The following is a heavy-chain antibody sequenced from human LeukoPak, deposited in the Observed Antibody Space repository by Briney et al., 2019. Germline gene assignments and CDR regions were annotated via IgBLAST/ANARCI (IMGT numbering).Heavy chain of an antibody. Sequence: SETLSLTCAVYGGSFSGYYWSWIRQPPGKGLEWIGYIHYSGSTHYNPSLKSRVTISVDTSKNQFSLKLSSVTAADTAVYYCARNPSGYYYDSSGYLPLNWFDPWGQGTLVTVSS. J-gene: IGHJ5*02. D-gene: IGHD3-22*01. V-gene: IGHV4-59*08. CDR3: ARNPSGYYYDSSGYLPLNWFDP. CDR1: GGSFSGYY. CDR2: IHYSGST.